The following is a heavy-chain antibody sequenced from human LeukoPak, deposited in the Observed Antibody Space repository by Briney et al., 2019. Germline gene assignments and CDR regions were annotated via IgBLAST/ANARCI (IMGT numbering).Heavy chain of an antibody. CDR1: GGSISRYY. CDR3: ARGGNYWPQWWFDP. Sequence: SETLSLTCTVSGGSISRYYWSWIRQPPGKGLEWIGYIYYSGSTNYNPSLKSRVTISVDTSKNQFSLKLSAVTPADTAVYYCARGGNYWPQWWFDPWGRGTLVSVSS. CDR2: IYYSGST. D-gene: IGHD1-26*01. J-gene: IGHJ5*02. V-gene: IGHV4-59*01.